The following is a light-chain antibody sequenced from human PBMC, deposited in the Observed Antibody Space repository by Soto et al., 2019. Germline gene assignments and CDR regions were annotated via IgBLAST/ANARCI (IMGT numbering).Light chain of an antibody. V-gene: IGKV3-20*01. CDR2: GAS. CDR3: QQYGGSPRT. J-gene: IGKJ1*01. Sequence: EIVLTQSPGTLSLSPGERATLSGRASQSGSSSYLAWYQQKPGQAPRLLIYGASSRATGIPDRFSGSGSGTDFTLTISRLEPEDFAVYYCQQYGGSPRTFGQGTKVEIK. CDR1: QSGSSSY.